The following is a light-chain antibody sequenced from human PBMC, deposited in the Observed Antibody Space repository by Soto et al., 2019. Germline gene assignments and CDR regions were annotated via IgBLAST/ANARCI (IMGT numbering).Light chain of an antibody. Sequence: EIVMTQSPGTLSVSPGERATLSCRASQTIDTNLAWYQQKPGQAPRLLIFAASTRDNGIPARFSGSGSGTEFSLTITRLQSEDFALYYCQQYNKRPPWTFGQGTKVEVK. CDR1: QTIDTN. CDR2: AAS. CDR3: QQYNKRPPWT. J-gene: IGKJ1*01. V-gene: IGKV3-15*01.